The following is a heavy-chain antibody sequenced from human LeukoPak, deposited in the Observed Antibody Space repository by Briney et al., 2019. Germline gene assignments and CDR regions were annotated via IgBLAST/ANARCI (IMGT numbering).Heavy chain of an antibody. Sequence: PGGSLRLSCAASGFTVSSNYMSWVRQAPGKGLEWVSVIYSGGSTYYADSVKGRFTISRDNSKNTLYLQMNSLRAEDTAVYYCARGDYYDRKYFQHWGQGTLVTVSS. CDR3: ARGDYYDRKYFQH. J-gene: IGHJ1*01. D-gene: IGHD3-22*01. V-gene: IGHV3-66*01. CDR2: IYSGGST. CDR1: GFTVSSNY.